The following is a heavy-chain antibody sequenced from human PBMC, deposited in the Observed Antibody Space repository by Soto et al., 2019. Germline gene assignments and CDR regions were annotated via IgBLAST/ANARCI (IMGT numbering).Heavy chain of an antibody. CDR1: GGSISSSSYY. J-gene: IGHJ4*02. CDR2: IYYSGST. CDR3: ATPTLSVAAAGNFDY. D-gene: IGHD6-13*01. Sequence: PSETLSRTCTVSGGSISSSSYYWGWIRQPPGKGLEWIGSIYYSGSTYYNPSLKSRVTISVDTSKNQFPLKLSSVTAADTAVYYCATPTLSVAAAGNFDYWGQGTLVTVS. V-gene: IGHV4-39*01.